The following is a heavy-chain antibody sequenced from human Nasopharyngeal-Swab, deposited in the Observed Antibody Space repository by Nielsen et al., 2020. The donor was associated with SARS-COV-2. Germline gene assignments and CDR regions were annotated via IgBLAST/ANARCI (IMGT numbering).Heavy chain of an antibody. J-gene: IGHJ3*02. CDR1: GGSISSGGYY. V-gene: IGHV4-31*03. D-gene: IGHD3-22*01. Sequence: SETLSLTCTVSGGSISSGGYYWSWIRQHPGKGLEWIGYIYYSGSTYYNPSLKSRVTISVDPSKNQFSLKLSSVTAADTAVYYCARDQRGPIVVKAFDIWGQGTMVTVSS. CDR3: ARDQRGPIVVKAFDI. CDR2: IYYSGST.